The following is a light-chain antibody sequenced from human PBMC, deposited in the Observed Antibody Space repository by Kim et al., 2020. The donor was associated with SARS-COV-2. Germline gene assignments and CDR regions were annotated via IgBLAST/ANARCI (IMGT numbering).Light chain of an antibody. Sequence: SVGDRVTITCRASQSISRLLNWYQVKPGKAPKLLIYTASYLQTGVPSRFSGSGSGTDFTLTITSLQPDDFATYYCQQSYNSLPITFGGGTKVDIK. J-gene: IGKJ4*01. V-gene: IGKV1-39*01. CDR1: QSISRL. CDR2: TAS. CDR3: QQSYNSLPIT.